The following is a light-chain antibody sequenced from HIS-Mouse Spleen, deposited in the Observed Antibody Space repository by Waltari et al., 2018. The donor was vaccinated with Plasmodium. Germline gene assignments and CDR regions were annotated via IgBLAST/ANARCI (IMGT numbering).Light chain of an antibody. V-gene: IGKV3-20*01. CDR3: QQYGSSSWT. CDR1: QSVSSSY. J-gene: IGKJ1*01. Sequence: EIVLTQSPGTLSLSPGERATFSCRAIQSVSSSYLAWYQQKPGQAPRLLIYGASSRATGIPDRFSGSGSGTDFTLTISRLEPEDFAVYYCQQYGSSSWTFGQGTKVEIK. CDR2: GAS.